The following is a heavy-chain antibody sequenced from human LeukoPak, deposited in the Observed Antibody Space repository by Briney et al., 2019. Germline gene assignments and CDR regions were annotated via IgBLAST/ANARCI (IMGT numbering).Heavy chain of an antibody. CDR1: GGTFSSYA. J-gene: IGHJ4*02. Sequence: GASVKVSCKASGGTFSSYANSWVRQAPGQGLEWMGGIIPIFGTANYAQKFQGRVTITTDESTSTAYMELSSLRSEDTAVYYCARGRGSIAARFDYWGQGTLVTVSS. D-gene: IGHD6-6*01. CDR3: ARGRGSIAARFDY. CDR2: IIPIFGTA. V-gene: IGHV1-69*05.